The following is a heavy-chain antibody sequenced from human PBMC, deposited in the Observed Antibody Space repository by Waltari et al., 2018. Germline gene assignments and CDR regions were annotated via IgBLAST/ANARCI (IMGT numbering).Heavy chain of an antibody. CDR3: ARGGYYYDTLGDS. Sequence: LQLQESGPGLVKASETLSLNCTVSDDSTRYSSYFWGWIRQPPGKGLEWIGSVYISGTTYYNPSLKGRVTMSLEPSKNQFSLKLKSVTAADTAVYYCARGGYYYDTLGDSWGQGTLVTVSS. V-gene: IGHV4-39*07. CDR1: DDSTRYSSYF. J-gene: IGHJ5*01. CDR2: VYISGTT. D-gene: IGHD3-22*01.